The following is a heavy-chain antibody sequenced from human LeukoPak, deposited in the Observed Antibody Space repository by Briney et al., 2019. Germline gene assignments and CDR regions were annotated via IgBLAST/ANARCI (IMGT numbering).Heavy chain of an antibody. D-gene: IGHD3-9*01. Sequence: GGSLRLSCAASGFTFSSYEMNWVRQAPGKGLEWVSAISGSGGSTYYADSVKGRFTISRDNSKNTLYLQMNSLRAEDTAVYYCAKVTRYFDPFDYWGQGTLVTVSS. CDR2: ISGSGGST. V-gene: IGHV3-23*01. J-gene: IGHJ4*02. CDR3: AKVTRYFDPFDY. CDR1: GFTFSSYE.